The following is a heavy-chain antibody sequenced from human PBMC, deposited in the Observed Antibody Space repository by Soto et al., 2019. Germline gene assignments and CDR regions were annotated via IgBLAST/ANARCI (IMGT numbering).Heavy chain of an antibody. CDR3: AREGIAVAGTGEYYYYYGMDV. Sequence: QVQLVQSGAEVKKPGSSVKVSCKASGGTFSSYAISWVRQAPGQGLEWMGGIIPIFGTANYAQKFQGRVTITADESTSTAYMELSSLRSEDTAVYYCAREGIAVAGTGEYYYYYGMDVWGQGTTVTVSS. CDR1: GGTFSSYA. J-gene: IGHJ6*02. CDR2: IIPIFGTA. V-gene: IGHV1-69*01. D-gene: IGHD6-19*01.